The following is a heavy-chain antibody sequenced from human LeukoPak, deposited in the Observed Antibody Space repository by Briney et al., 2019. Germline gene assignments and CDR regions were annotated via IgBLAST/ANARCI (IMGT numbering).Heavy chain of an antibody. V-gene: IGHV3-48*01. Sequence: GGSLRLSCAASGFTFSSYSMNWVRQAPGKGLEWVSYISSSSTIYYADSVKGRFTISRDNAKNSLYLQMNSLRAEDTAVYYCAREGIAVAGTFFDYWGQGTLVTVSS. CDR3: AREGIAVAGTFFDY. J-gene: IGHJ4*02. CDR1: GFTFSSYS. D-gene: IGHD6-19*01. CDR2: ISSSSTI.